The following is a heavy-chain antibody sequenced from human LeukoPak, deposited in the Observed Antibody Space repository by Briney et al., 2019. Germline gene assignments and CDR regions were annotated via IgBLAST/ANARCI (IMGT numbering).Heavy chain of an antibody. V-gene: IGHV3-72*01. CDR2: ARDKANSYTT. CDR3: ARVGPPRSDAFDI. CDR1: GFTFSDHY. J-gene: IGHJ3*02. Sequence: GGSLRLSCVASGFTFSDHYMDWVRQTPGKGLEWVGRARDKANSYTTEYAASVKGRFTISRDDSKNSLYLQMNSLKTEDTAVYYCARVGPPRSDAFDIWGQGTMVTVSS.